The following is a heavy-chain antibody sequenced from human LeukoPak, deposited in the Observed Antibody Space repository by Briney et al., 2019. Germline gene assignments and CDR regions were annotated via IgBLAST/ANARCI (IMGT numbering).Heavy chain of an antibody. CDR1: GFTFSSYS. D-gene: IGHD2-15*01. Sequence: GGSLRLSCAASGFTFSSYSMNWVRQAPGKGLEWVSYISSSSSTIYYADSVKGRFTISRDNAKNSLYLQMNSLRAEDTAVYYCAREGEYCSGGSCNAYYGMDVWGQGTTVTVSS. V-gene: IGHV3-48*04. CDR3: AREGEYCSGGSCNAYYGMDV. CDR2: ISSSSSTI. J-gene: IGHJ6*02.